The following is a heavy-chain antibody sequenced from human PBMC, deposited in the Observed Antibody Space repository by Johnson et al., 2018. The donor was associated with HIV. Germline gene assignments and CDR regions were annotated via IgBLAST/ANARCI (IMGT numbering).Heavy chain of an antibody. CDR3: AKDQERELLALWAFDT. V-gene: IGHV3-33*03. CDR2: ISYDGSKT. D-gene: IGHD3-10*01. CDR1: GFTFSNYG. J-gene: IGHJ3*02. Sequence: QVQLVESGGGVVQPGRSLRLSCAASGFTFSNYGMHWVRQAPGKGLEWVAFISYDGSKTYYADSVKGRFTVSRDTSKNTVNLQMDSLRPDDTAVYYCAKDQERELLALWAFDTWGQGTMVTVSS.